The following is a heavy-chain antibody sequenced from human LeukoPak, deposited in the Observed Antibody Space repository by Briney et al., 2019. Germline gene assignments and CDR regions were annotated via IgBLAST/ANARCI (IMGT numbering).Heavy chain of an antibody. V-gene: IGHV4-4*07. CDR1: GGSLSSYY. CDR2: IYTSGST. CDR3: AREDYYGSGSYWYFDY. Sequence: KSSETLSLTCTVSGGSLSSYYWSWIRQPAGRGLEWIGRIYTSGSTNHNPSLKSRATMSVDTSKNQFSLKLSSVTAADTAVYYCAREDYYGSGSYWYFDYWGQGTLVTVSS. D-gene: IGHD3-10*01. J-gene: IGHJ4*02.